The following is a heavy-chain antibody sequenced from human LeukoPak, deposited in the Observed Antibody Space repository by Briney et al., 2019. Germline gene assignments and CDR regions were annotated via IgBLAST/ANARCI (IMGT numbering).Heavy chain of an antibody. Sequence: GGSLRLSCAASGFTFSSYSMNWVRQAPGKGLEWVSSISSSSSYIYYADSVKGRFTISRDNAKNSLYLQMNSLRAEDTAVYHCASSPRYCSGGSCYSTPFDYWGQGTLVTVSS. V-gene: IGHV3-21*01. D-gene: IGHD2-15*01. J-gene: IGHJ4*02. CDR1: GFTFSSYS. CDR2: ISSSSSYI. CDR3: ASSPRYCSGGSCYSTPFDY.